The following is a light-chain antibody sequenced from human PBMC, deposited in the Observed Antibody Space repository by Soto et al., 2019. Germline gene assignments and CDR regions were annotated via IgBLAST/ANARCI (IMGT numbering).Light chain of an antibody. CDR2: WAS. CDR1: QSFLYSSNNKDY. CDR3: QQYYTTPWT. J-gene: IGKJ1*01. V-gene: IGKV4-1*01. Sequence: DIVMTQSPDSLAVSLGERATINCKSSQSFLYSSNNKDYLAWYQQKPGQPPKLLMYWASTRESGVPARFSGSGSGTDFTLTISCLQAEDVAVYYCQQYYTTPWTFGQGTKVDIK.